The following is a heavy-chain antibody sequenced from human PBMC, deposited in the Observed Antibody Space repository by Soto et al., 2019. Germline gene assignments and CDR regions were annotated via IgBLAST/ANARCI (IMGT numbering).Heavy chain of an antibody. J-gene: IGHJ4*02. D-gene: IGHD6-13*01. V-gene: IGHV3-23*01. Sequence: GGSLRLSCAASGFSFITYAMSWVRQAPGKGLEWVSAISGSGGNTFYADSVKGRFTISRDNSKNTLYLQMNSLRAEDTAVYYCAKDQGSSWYEIDYWGQGTLVTVSS. CDR2: ISGSGGNT. CDR1: GFSFITYA. CDR3: AKDQGSSWYEIDY.